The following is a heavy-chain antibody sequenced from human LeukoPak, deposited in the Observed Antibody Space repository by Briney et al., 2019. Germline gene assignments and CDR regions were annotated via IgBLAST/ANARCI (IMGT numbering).Heavy chain of an antibody. CDR3: ASGYCSSTSCYGFDY. CDR2: ISAYNGNT. Sequence: ASVKVSCKASGYTFTSYGISWVRQAPGQGLEWMGWISAYNGNTNYAQKLQGRVTMTTDTSTSTAYMELRSLRPDDTAVYYCASGYCSSTSCYGFDYWGQGTLVTVSS. D-gene: IGHD2-2*03. CDR1: GYTFTSYG. V-gene: IGHV1-18*01. J-gene: IGHJ4*02.